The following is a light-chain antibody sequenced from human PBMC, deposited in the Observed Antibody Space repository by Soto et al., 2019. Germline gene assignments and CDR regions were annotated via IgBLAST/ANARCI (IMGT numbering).Light chain of an antibody. CDR1: QSISNW. J-gene: IGKJ2*01. Sequence: DIQMTQSPSTLSASVGDGVTIACRASQSISNWLAWYQQKPGKAPKLLIYKASNLENGVPSRFSGSGSGTEFTLTISSLQPDDFATYYCHQYNSYPYTFGQGTKLEIK. CDR3: HQYNSYPYT. CDR2: KAS. V-gene: IGKV1-5*03.